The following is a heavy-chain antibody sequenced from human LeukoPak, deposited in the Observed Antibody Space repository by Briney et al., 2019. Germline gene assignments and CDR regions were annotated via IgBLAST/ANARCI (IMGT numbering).Heavy chain of an antibody. CDR2: IWYVGSNK. D-gene: IGHD3-22*01. Sequence: PGRSLRLSCAASGFTFSSIGMHWVRQAPGKGLGWVAVIWYVGSNKYYADSVKGRFTISRDNSKNTLYLQMNSLRAEDTAVYYCARDRDELGYDSSGYYLTNWFDPWGQGTLVTVSS. J-gene: IGHJ5*02. V-gene: IGHV3-33*01. CDR1: GFTFSSIG. CDR3: ARDRDELGYDSSGYYLTNWFDP.